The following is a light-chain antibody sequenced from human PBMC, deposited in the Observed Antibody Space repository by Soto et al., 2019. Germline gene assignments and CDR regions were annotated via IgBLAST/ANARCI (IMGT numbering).Light chain of an antibody. J-gene: IGKJ4*01. CDR2: DAS. Sequence: IQMTQSPSSLSASVGDRVTITCRASQSISSYLNWYQQKPGKAPKLLIYDASMLESGVPSRFSGSGSGTDFTLTISSLQPDDFATYYCQQLNSYPPLTFGGGTKVDIK. V-gene: IGKV1-13*02. CDR3: QQLNSYPPLT. CDR1: QSISSY.